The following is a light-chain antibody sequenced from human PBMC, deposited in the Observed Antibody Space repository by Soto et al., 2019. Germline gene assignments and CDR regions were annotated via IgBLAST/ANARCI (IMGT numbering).Light chain of an antibody. V-gene: IGKV3-11*01. CDR2: DAS. Sequence: EIGMTQSPATLSVSPGERATLSCGGSRSVSSYLAWYQQKPGQAPRLLIYDASNRATGIPARFSGSGSATDFALPISSLEPEDSAVYYCQQRSNWHPITFGQGTRLEIK. CDR3: QQRSNWHPIT. CDR1: RSVSSY. J-gene: IGKJ5*01.